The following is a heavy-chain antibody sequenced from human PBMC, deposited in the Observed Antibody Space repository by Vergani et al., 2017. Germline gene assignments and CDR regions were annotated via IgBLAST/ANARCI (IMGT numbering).Heavy chain of an antibody. V-gene: IGHV5-51*01. CDR3: ARAHMVRGVIGAFDI. J-gene: IGHJ3*02. CDR2: IYPGDSDT. Sequence: EVQLVQSGAEVKTPGESLKISCKGSGYSFTSYWLGWVRQMPGKGLEWMGIIYPGDSDTRYSPSFQGQVTISADKSISTAYLQWSSLKASDTAMYYCARAHMVRGVIGAFDIWGQGTMVTVSS. CDR1: GYSFTSYW. D-gene: IGHD3-10*01.